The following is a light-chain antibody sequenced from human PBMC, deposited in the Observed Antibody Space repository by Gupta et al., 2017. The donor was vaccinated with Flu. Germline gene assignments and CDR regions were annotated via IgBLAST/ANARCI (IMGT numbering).Light chain of an antibody. CDR3: ENWAAGPNTWG. CDR1: ASNIGNNV. V-gene: IGLV1-44*01. CDR2: MNN. Sequence: QSVLTQSPSASGTPGQRVTIACSGGASNIGNNVLSWYQQLPGTANKLLMEMNNQRPSGVTDRVACYTAATSDAPATRGLQAEDEADDVGENWAAGPNTWGCGGGTKLTVL. J-gene: IGLJ3*02.